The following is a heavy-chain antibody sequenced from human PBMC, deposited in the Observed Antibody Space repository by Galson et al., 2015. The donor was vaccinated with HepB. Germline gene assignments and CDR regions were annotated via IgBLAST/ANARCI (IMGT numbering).Heavy chain of an antibody. D-gene: IGHD2-15*01. CDR3: ARDPSAYSXGH. CDR2: LSGNGXXX. J-gene: IGHJ4*02. Sequence: RLSCAASXXXFSTYXXSWVXXAPGKGLEXXXALSGNGXXXYYADSVRGRLTXSRDNSXHTLYLQXNSLRXEDTAVYYCARDPSAYSXGHWGQGTLATVS. CDR1: XXXFSTYX. V-gene: IGHV3-23*01.